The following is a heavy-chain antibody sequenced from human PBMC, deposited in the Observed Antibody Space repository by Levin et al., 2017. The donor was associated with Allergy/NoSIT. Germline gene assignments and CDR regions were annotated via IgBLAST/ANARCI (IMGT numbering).Heavy chain of an antibody. CDR3: TRDLGCSTTSCPTLG. Sequence: PGGSLRLSCTASGFTFGDYAMSWVRQAPGKGLEWVGVIRREAHGGTTEYAASVKGRFTISRDDSKSIAYLQMNSLRTEDTAVYYCTRDLGCSTTSCPTLGWGQGTLVTVSS. CDR2: IRREAHGGTT. V-gene: IGHV3-49*04. J-gene: IGHJ4*02. CDR1: GFTFGDYA. D-gene: IGHD2-2*01.